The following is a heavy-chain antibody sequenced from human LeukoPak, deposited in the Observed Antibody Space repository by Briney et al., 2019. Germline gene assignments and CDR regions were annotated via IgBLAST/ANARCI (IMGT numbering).Heavy chain of an antibody. CDR1: GFTFKDYG. D-gene: IGHD2-15*01. Sequence: GGSLRLSCAASGFTFKDYGMTWVRQAPGKGLEWVSGINWNGGRTGYADSVKGRFTISRDNAKNSLYLQMNSLRAEDTAVYYCARDHELYCSGGSCSRMDVWGKGTTVTISS. J-gene: IGHJ6*03. CDR2: INWNGGRT. CDR3: ARDHELYCSGGSCSRMDV. V-gene: IGHV3-20*04.